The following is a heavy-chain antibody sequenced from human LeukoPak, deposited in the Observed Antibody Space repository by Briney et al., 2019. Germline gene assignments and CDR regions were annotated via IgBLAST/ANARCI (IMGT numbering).Heavy chain of an antibody. V-gene: IGHV3-33*01. J-gene: IGHJ4*02. CDR1: GFTFSNYG. Sequence: GRSLRLSCAASGFTFSNYGMHWVRQAPGKGLEWVALIWYDGSNKYYTDSVKGRLTISRDNSEDTLFLQMNSLRVEDTAVYYCAREGPRGDSQFDYWGQGTLVTVSS. CDR2: IWYDGSNK. CDR3: AREGPRGDSQFDY. D-gene: IGHD2-21*01.